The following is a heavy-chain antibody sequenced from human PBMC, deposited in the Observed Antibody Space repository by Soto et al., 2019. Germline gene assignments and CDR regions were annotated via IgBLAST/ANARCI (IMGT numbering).Heavy chain of an antibody. CDR3: ARDRRTGTTSYYYYGMDV. D-gene: IGHD1-1*01. V-gene: IGHV1-69*13. CDR1: GGTFSSYA. Sequence: SVKFSCKASGGTFSSYAISWVRQAPGQGLEWMGGIIPIFGTANYAQKFQGRVTITADESTSTAYMELSSLRSEDTAVYYCARDRRTGTTSYYYYGMDVWGQGTTVTVSS. J-gene: IGHJ6*02. CDR2: IIPIFGTA.